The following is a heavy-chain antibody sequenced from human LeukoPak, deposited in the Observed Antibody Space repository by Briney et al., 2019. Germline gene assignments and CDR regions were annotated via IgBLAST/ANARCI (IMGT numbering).Heavy chain of an antibody. CDR2: ISYSGST. J-gene: IGHJ5*02. CDR1: GGSISSYC. CDR3: ARHGRSGGYYTWFDP. D-gene: IGHD1-26*01. V-gene: IGHV4-59*08. Sequence: PSESLSLTCTVAGGSISSYCWSWIRQPPGKGLEWIGYISYSGSTNYNPSLKSRGAISVDTTKNQSSLKLSSVTAADTAVYYCARHGRSGGYYTWFDPWGQGTLVTVSS.